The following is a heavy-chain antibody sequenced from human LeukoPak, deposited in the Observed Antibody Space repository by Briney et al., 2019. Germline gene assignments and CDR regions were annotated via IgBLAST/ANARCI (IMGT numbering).Heavy chain of an antibody. J-gene: IGHJ5*02. Sequence: PSETLSLTCTVSGGSISSYYWSWIRQPPGKGLEWIGYIYYSGSTNYNPSLKSRVTISVDTSKNQFSLKLSSVTAAGTAVYYCARQGTGTHRGLNWFDPWGQGTLVTVSS. CDR1: GGSISSYY. CDR3: ARQGTGTHRGLNWFDP. D-gene: IGHD1-1*01. CDR2: IYYSGST. V-gene: IGHV4-59*08.